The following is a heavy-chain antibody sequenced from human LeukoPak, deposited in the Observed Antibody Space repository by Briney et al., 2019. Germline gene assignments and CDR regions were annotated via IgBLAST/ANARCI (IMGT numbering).Heavy chain of an antibody. CDR3: ARDVWGTFDY. D-gene: IGHD1/OR15-1a*01. CDR2: INSDGSST. Sequence: SGGSRRLSCAASGFTFSNFWMHWVRQTPGKGLVWVSRINSDGSSTTYADSVKGRFTISRDNAKNTLYLQMNSLRAEDTAVYYCARDVWGTFDYWGQGTLVTVSS. J-gene: IGHJ4*02. V-gene: IGHV3-74*01. CDR1: GFTFSNFW.